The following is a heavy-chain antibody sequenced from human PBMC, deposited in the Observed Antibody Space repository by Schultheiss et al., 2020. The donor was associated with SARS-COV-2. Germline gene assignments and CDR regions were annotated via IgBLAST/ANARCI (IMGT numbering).Heavy chain of an antibody. CDR2: IWYDGSNK. J-gene: IGHJ3*02. CDR1: GFTFSSYG. Sequence: GESLKISCAASGFTFSSYGMHWVRQAPGKGLEWVAVIWYDGSNKYYADSVKGRFTISRDNSKNTLYLQMNSLRAEDTAVYYCARAWGPDAFDIWGQGTMVTVSS. D-gene: IGHD7-27*01. V-gene: IGHV3-33*01. CDR3: ARAWGPDAFDI.